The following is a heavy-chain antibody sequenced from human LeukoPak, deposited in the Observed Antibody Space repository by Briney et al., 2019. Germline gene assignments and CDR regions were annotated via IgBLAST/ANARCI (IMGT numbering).Heavy chain of an antibody. CDR2: ISGSGGST. CDR3: AKDGGPSWLQLSTGDY. J-gene: IGHJ4*02. CDR1: GFTFSSYA. Sequence: PGGSLRLSCAASGFTFSSYAMSWVRQAPGKGLEWVSAISGSGGSTYYADSVKGRFTISRDNSKNTLYLQMNSLRAEDTAVYYCAKDGGPSWLQLSTGDYWGQGTLVTVSS. V-gene: IGHV3-23*01. D-gene: IGHD5-24*01.